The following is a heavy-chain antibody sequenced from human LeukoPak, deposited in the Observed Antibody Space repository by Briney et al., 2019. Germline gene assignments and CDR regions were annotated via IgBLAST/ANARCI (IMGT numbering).Heavy chain of an antibody. V-gene: IGHV4-39*07. CDR3: ATRGGGRGIAAAGDFDY. D-gene: IGHD6-13*01. CDR1: GASISYGNYY. J-gene: IGHJ4*02. CDR2: VHYTGNT. Sequence: PSETLSLTCTVSGASISYGNYYWGWIRQSPGKGLEWIGTVHYTGNTYYKSSLKSRVTISMDTSKKQFSLKVSSVTAADTAVYYCATRGGGRGIAAAGDFDYWGQGILVTVSS.